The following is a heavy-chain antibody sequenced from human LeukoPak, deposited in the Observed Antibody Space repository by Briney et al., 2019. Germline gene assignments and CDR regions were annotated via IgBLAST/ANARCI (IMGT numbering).Heavy chain of an antibody. CDR3: ARGSGWNSFDP. CDR2: IYSNGWT. D-gene: IGHD6-19*01. Sequence: PSETLSLTCTVSGGSISSDLYYWTWIRQPAGQGLEWTGRIYSNGWTDYNPSLKSRVTMSLDTSKNQFSLRLGLVTAADTAFYYCARGSGWNSFDPWGQGTLVTVSS. J-gene: IGHJ5*02. CDR1: GGSISSDLYY. V-gene: IGHV4-61*02.